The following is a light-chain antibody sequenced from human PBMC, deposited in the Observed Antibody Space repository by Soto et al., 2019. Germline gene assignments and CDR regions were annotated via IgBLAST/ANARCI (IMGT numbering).Light chain of an antibody. Sequence: QSVLTQPTSVSGSPGQSITISCTGNSNDIGAYNYVSWYQQHPGKAPRLLIHGVRNRPSGISSRFSASKSGLTASLTISGLQAEDEADYYCCSYVGSSTYVFGTGTKVTVL. J-gene: IGLJ1*01. CDR1: SNDIGAYNY. V-gene: IGLV2-14*01. CDR3: CSYVGSSTYV. CDR2: GVR.